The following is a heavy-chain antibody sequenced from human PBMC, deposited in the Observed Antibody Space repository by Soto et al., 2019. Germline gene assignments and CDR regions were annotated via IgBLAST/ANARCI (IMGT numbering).Heavy chain of an antibody. CDR1: GYTFTSYG. CDR3: ARWACSGGSGYQTFDY. V-gene: IGHV1-18*01. J-gene: IGHJ4*02. Sequence: QVQLVQSGAEVKKPGASVKVSCKASGYTFTSYGISWVRQAPGQGLEWMGWISAYNGNTNYAQKLQGRVTMTTDTSTSTAYIELRSLRSDDTAVYYCARWACSGGSGYQTFDYWGQGTLVTVSS. CDR2: ISAYNGNT. D-gene: IGHD2-15*01.